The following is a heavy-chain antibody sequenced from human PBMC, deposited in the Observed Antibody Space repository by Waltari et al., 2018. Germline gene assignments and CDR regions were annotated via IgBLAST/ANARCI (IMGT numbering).Heavy chain of an antibody. V-gene: IGHV1-69*12. Sequence: QVQLLQSGAEVKKPGSSVTVSCKASAGTFSRYATSWVRQAPGQGLEWWGGIIPIFGTANYAQKFQGRVTITADESTSTAYMELSSLRSEDTAVYYCATTAGGTVRYYDFWSGYYAHDYWGQGTLVTVSS. CDR1: AGTFSRYA. D-gene: IGHD3-3*01. CDR3: ATTAGGTVRYYDFWSGYYAHDY. CDR2: IIPIFGTA. J-gene: IGHJ4*02.